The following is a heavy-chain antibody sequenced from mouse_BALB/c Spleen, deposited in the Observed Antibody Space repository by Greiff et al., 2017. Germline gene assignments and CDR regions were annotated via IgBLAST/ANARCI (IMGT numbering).Heavy chain of an antibody. CDR1: GYAFTNYL. CDR2: INPGSGGT. J-gene: IGHJ3*01. V-gene: IGHV1-54*01. Sequence: QVQLQQSGAELVRPGTSVKVSCKASGYAFTNYLIEWVKQRPGQGLEWIGVINPGSGGTNYNEKFKGKATLTADKSSSTAYMQLSSLTSDDSAVYFCARVRFDWFAYWGQGTLVTVSA. CDR3: ARVRFDWFAY.